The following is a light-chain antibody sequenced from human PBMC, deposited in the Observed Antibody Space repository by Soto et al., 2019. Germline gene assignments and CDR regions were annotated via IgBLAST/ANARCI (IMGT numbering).Light chain of an antibody. CDR3: NSYTSSRNLDVL. CDR2: EVS. V-gene: IGLV2-14*01. Sequence: QSVLTQPASVSGSPGQSITISCTGTSSDVGGYNYVSWYQQHPGKAPKLIIYEVSNRPSGVSNRFSGSKSGNTASLTISGLQAEDEADYYCNSYTSSRNLDVLFGGGTKLTVL. J-gene: IGLJ2*01. CDR1: SSDVGGYNY.